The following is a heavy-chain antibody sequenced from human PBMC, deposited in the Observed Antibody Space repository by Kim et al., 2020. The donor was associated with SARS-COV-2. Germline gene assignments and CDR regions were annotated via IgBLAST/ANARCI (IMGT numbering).Heavy chain of an antibody. J-gene: IGHJ4*02. D-gene: IGHD6-19*01. CDR3: AAERGSGWYYFDY. V-gene: IGHV4-59*01. Sequence: YHPSLKSRVTISVDTSKNQFSLKLSSVTAAYTAVYYCAAERGSGWYYFDYWGQGTLVTVSS.